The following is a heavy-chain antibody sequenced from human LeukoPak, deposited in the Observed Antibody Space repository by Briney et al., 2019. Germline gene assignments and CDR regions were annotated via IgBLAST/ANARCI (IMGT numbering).Heavy chain of an antibody. CDR1: GFTFSSYG. V-gene: IGHV3-30*18. CDR2: LSYDGSKK. D-gene: IGHD3-22*01. Sequence: GGSLRLSCAVSGFTFSSYGMHWVRQPPGKGLEWVALLSYDGSKKSYTDSVKGRFAISRDNSKDTLYLQMNSLRPEDTAMYYCAKGDYFESDHFPIAPWGQGTLVTVSA. J-gene: IGHJ5*02. CDR3: AKGDYFESDHFPIAP.